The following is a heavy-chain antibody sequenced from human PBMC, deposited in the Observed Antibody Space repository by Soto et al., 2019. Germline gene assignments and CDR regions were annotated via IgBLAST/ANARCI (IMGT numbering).Heavy chain of an antibody. D-gene: IGHD4-4*01. Sequence: QMQLQESGPELVKPSQTLSLICTVSGYSMTSGGYYWSWIRHLPGKGLEWIGYIYYSGGTQFNPSLKRRVSMSADTSKNQFSLRLSSVTAADTAVYYCATLQGSPQHYYFGIDVWGQGTTVTVSS. CDR2: IYYSGGT. J-gene: IGHJ6*02. CDR1: GYSMTSGGYY. CDR3: ATLQGSPQHYYFGIDV. V-gene: IGHV4-31*03.